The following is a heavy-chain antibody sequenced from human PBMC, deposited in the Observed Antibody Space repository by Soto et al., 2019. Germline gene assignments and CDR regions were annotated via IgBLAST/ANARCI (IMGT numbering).Heavy chain of an antibody. J-gene: IGHJ4*02. CDR3: TTDWNIISRLDY. Sequence: TGGSLRLSCAASGFTFSGSAMHWVRQDSGKGLEWVGRIRSKANSYATAYAASVKGRFTISRDDSKNTAYLQMNSLKTEDTAVYYCTTDWNIISRLDYWGQGTLVTVSS. CDR2: IRSKANSYAT. CDR1: GFTFSGSA. D-gene: IGHD1-1*01. V-gene: IGHV3-73*01.